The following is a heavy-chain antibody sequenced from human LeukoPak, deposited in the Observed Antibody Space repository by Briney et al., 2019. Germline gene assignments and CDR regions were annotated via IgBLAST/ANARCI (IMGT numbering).Heavy chain of an antibody. D-gene: IGHD6-13*01. Sequence: SETLSLTCTVSGGSISSYYWSWIRQPPGKGLEWIGYIYYSGSTNYNPSLKSRVTISVDTSKNQFSLKLSSVTAADTAVYYCASSIAAAGTDYFFVYWGQGTLVTVSS. CDR2: IYYSGST. J-gene: IGHJ4*02. CDR1: GGSISSYY. V-gene: IGHV4-59*08. CDR3: ASSIAAAGTDYFFVY.